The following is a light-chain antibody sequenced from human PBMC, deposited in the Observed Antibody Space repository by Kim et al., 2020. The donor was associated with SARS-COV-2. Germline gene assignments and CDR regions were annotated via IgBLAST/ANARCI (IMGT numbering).Light chain of an antibody. V-gene: IGKV4-1*01. CDR3: QQYYSVPWT. CDR1: QNVLYSSNNKNY. Sequence: RATINCKSSQNVLYSSNNKNYLAWYQQKPGQPPKLLIYWASTRESGVPDRFSGSGSGTDFTLTISSLQAEDVAIYYCQQYYSVPWTFGQGTKVDIK. CDR2: WAS. J-gene: IGKJ1*01.